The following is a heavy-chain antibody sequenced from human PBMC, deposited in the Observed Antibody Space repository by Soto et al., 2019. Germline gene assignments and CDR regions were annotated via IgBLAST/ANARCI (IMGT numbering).Heavy chain of an antibody. V-gene: IGHV3-7*03. CDR1: GFIFSSYW. J-gene: IGHJ4*02. CDR3: ARDPRSGNTDYGPQFDY. Sequence: GSLRLSCAASGFIFSSYWMSWARQAPGKGLEWVANIKKDGSDKYYVDSVKGRFTISRDNAKNSLYLQMNNLRAEDTAVYYCARDPRSGNTDYGPQFDYWGQGILVTVSS. D-gene: IGHD3-16*01. CDR2: IKKDGSDK.